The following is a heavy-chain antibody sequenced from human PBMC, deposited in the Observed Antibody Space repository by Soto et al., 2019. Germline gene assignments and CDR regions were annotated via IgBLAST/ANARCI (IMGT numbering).Heavy chain of an antibody. J-gene: IGHJ6*02. CDR1: GFTFSGSA. CDR3: SSSSTRYYYGMDV. D-gene: IGHD6-6*01. V-gene: IGHV3-73*01. CDR2: IRSKANSYAT. Sequence: GGSLRLSCAASGFTFSGSAMHWVRQASGKGLEWVGRIRSKANSYATAYAASVKGRFTISRDDSKNTAYLQMNSLKTEDTAVYYRSSSSTRYYYGMDVWGQGTRVTVSS.